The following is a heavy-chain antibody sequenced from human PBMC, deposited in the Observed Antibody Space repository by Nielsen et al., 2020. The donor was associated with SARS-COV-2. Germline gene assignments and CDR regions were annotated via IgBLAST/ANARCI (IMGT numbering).Heavy chain of an antibody. D-gene: IGHD6-13*01. CDR3: AREIPLAAAPLGYFDY. CDR2: ISYDGSNK. J-gene: IGHJ4*02. CDR1: GFTFSSYG. Sequence: GESLKISCAASGFTFSSYGMHWVRQAPGKGLEWVAVISYDGSNKYYADSVKGRFTISRDNSKNTLYLQMNSLRAEDTAVYYCAREIPLAAAPLGYFDYWGQGTLVTVSS. V-gene: IGHV3-30*03.